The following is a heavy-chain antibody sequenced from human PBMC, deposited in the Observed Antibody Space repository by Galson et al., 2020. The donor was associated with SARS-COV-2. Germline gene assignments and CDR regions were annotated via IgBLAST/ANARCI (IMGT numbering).Heavy chain of an antibody. CDR2: IYPGDCDT. V-gene: IGHV5-51*01. CDR1: GYSFNTFR. J-gene: IGHJ4*02. CDR3: ARQPIGPDNSGPFDY. Sequence: GESLKISCKGSGYSFNTFRIGWVRQMPGKGLEWMGIIYPGDCDTRYSPSFQGQVTISVDKSITTAYLQWTSLKASDTAMYYCARQPIGPDNSGPFDYWGQGTLVTVSS. D-gene: IGHD1-1*01.